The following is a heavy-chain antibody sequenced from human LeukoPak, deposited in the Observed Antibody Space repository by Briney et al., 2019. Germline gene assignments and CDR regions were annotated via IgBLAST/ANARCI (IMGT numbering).Heavy chain of an antibody. CDR3: AKEDVNYGSVRYYYFDY. D-gene: IGHD3-10*01. V-gene: IGHV3-30*04. Sequence: GGSLRLSCEVSGFIFGIHAMHWVRQAPGKGLEWVALISYDGADKYYADSVRGRFTISRDNSKSTLYLVMNSLRAEDTAVYYCAKEDVNYGSVRYYYFDYWGQGTLVTVSS. J-gene: IGHJ4*02. CDR1: GFIFGIHA. CDR2: ISYDGADK.